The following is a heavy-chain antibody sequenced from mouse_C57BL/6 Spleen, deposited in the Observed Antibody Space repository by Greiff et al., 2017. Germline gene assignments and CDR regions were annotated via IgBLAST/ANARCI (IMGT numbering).Heavy chain of an antibody. V-gene: IGHV1-55*01. CDR2: LYPGSGST. CDR3: ARDYGSSYGGFAY. CDR1: GYTFTSYW. D-gene: IGHD1-1*01. J-gene: IGHJ3*01. Sequence: VQLQQSGAELVKPGASVKMSCKASGYTFTSYWITWVKQRPGQGLEWIGDLYPGSGSTNYNEKFKSKATLTVDTSSSTAYMQLSSLTSEDSAVYYCARDYGSSYGGFAYWGQGTLVTVSA.